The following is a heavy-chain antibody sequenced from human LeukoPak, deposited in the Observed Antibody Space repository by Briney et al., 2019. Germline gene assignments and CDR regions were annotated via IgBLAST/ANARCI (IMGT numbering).Heavy chain of an antibody. CDR3: ARVAGSGPEYQLLSFAYYYYYYMDV. V-gene: IGHV1-46*01. Sequence: GASVKVSCKASGYTFTSYYMHWVRQAPGQGLEWMGIINPSGGSTSYAQKFQGRVTMTRDMSTSTVYMELSSLRSEDTAVYYCARVAGSGPEYQLLSFAYYYYYYMDVWGKGTTVTISS. CDR2: INPSGGST. D-gene: IGHD2-2*01. J-gene: IGHJ6*03. CDR1: GYTFTSYY.